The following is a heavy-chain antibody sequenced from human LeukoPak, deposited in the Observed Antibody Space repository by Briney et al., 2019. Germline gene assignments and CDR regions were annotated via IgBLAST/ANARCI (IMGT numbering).Heavy chain of an antibody. CDR3: ARDRGYGGNFLDY. V-gene: IGHV1-69*05. J-gene: IGHJ4*02. CDR1: GYTFTSYG. CDR2: IIPIFGTA. Sequence: ASVKVSCKASGYTFTSYGISWVRQAPGQGLEWMGGIIPIFGTANYAQKFQGRVTITTDESTSTAYMELSSLRSEDTAVYYCARDRGYGGNFLDYWGQGTLVTVSS. D-gene: IGHD4-23*01.